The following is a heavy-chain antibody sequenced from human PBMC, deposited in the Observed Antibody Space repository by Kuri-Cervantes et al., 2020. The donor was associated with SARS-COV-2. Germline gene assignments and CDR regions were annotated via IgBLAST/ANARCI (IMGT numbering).Heavy chain of an antibody. Sequence: SETLSLTCAVYGGSFSGYFWSWIRQPPGKGLEWIGEINPSGSTNYNPSLKSRVTISVDKSKNQFSLKLSSVTAADTAVYYCARDAVVPAAMSYYYGMDVWGQGTTVTVSS. CDR1: GGSFSGYF. CDR3: ARDAVVPAAMSYYYGMDV. J-gene: IGHJ6*02. D-gene: IGHD2-2*01. CDR2: INPSGST. V-gene: IGHV4-34*01.